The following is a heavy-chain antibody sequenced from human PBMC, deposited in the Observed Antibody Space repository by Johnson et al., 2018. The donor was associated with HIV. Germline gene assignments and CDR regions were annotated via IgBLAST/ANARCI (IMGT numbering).Heavy chain of an antibody. Sequence: VQLVESGGGLVQPGRSLRLACAASGFTFSTYTMHWVRQAPGKGLEWVSVIYRGGSTYYADSVKGRFTISRDNSTNTLYLQMNSLRVEDTAVYYCARDPEWSAFDIWGQGTMVTVSS. CDR3: ARDPEWSAFDI. D-gene: IGHD3-3*01. V-gene: IGHV3-66*01. J-gene: IGHJ3*02. CDR2: IYRGGST. CDR1: GFTFSTYT.